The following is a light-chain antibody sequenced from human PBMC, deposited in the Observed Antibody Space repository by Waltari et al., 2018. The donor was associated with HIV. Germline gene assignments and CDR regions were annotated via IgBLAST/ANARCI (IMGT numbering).Light chain of an antibody. CDR3: SSFSITSTLVV. Sequence: QSALTQPASVSGSPGQSITISCPGTSSDIGGYNYVSWYQQHPGNAPKLMIFDASTRPSGMSNRFSGSKSGNTASLTISGLQAVDEAHYFCSSFSITSTLVVFGGGTKLTVL. V-gene: IGLV2-14*03. CDR2: DAS. J-gene: IGLJ2*01. CDR1: SSDIGGYNY.